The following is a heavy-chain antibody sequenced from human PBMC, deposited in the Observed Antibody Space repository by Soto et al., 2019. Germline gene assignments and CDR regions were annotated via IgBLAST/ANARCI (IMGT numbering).Heavy chain of an antibody. V-gene: IGHV3-23*01. CDR2: ISGSGGST. D-gene: IGHD3-10*01. CDR1: GFPFSSYA. J-gene: IGHJ4*02. CDR3: AKVHGSGSYNNFPDY. Sequence: EVQLLESGGGLVQPGGSLGLSCAASGFPFSSYAMSWVRQAPGKGLEGVPLISGSGGSTYYADTVKGRFTISRDNSRDTLYLQMSSLRAEDTAVYYCAKVHGSGSYNNFPDYWGQGTLVTVSS.